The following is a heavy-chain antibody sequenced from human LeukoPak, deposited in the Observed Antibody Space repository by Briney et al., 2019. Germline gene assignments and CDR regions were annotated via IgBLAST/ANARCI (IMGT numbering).Heavy chain of an antibody. CDR2: ISSSSSTI. V-gene: IGHV3-48*01. CDR3: ARDKTYCGGDCYSPYYFDY. J-gene: IGHJ4*02. D-gene: IGHD2-21*02. CDR1: GFTFSSYS. Sequence: GGSLRLSCAASGFTFSSYSMNWVRQAPGKGLEWVSYISSSSSTIYYADSVEGRFTISRDNAKNSLYLQMNSLRAEDTAVYYCARDKTYCGGDCYSPYYFDYWGQGTLVTVSS.